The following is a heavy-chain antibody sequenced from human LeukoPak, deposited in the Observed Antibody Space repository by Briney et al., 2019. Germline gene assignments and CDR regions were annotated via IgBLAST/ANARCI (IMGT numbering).Heavy chain of an antibody. Sequence: GGSLRLSCAASGFTFSSYGMHWVRQAPGKGLEWVAVIWYGGSNKYYADSVKGRFTISRDNSKNTLYLQMNSLRAEDTAVYYCARESVTHGAFDIWGQGTMVTVSS. CDR1: GFTFSSYG. J-gene: IGHJ3*02. D-gene: IGHD4-17*01. CDR3: ARESVTHGAFDI. V-gene: IGHV3-33*08. CDR2: IWYGGSNK.